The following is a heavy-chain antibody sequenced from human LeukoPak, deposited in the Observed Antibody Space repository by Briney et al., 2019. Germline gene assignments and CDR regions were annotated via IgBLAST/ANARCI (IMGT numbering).Heavy chain of an antibody. V-gene: IGHV3-21*01. CDR1: AFSLNAYN. J-gene: IGHJ4*02. Sequence: GGSLRLSCAASAFSLNAYNMNWVRQAPGKGLEWVSSISYTGTYIYYADSVKGRFAISRDSANNSLYLQTNSLRAEDTAVYYCARVGSGWYHFDYWGQGTLVTVSS. D-gene: IGHD6-19*01. CDR3: ARVGSGWYHFDY. CDR2: ISYTGTYI.